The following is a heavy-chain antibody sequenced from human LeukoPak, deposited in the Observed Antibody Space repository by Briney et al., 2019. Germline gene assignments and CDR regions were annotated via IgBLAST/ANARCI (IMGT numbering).Heavy chain of an antibody. D-gene: IGHD3-10*01. V-gene: IGHV3-30-3*01. CDR1: GFTLSRTS. J-gene: IGHJ6*02. CDR3: ARGLTAIRGIEYSYYGMDV. Sequence: PGGSLRLSCAASGFTLSRTSMHWVRQSPGKGLEWVAVISFDGGTKYYADSVKGRLTVSRDNSKKALYLQMNSLRTEDTAVYFCARGLTAIRGIEYSYYGMDVWGQGTTVTVSS. CDR2: ISFDGGTK.